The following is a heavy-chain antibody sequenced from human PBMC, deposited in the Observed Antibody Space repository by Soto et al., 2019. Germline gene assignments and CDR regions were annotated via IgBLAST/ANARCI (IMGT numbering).Heavy chain of an antibody. Sequence: SETLSLTCTVSGGSISSTTHYWGWIRQPPGKGLEWIGSIFYSGSTYYNPSLKSRVTISVDTSKNQFSLKPSSVTAADTAVYYCARCDYGYGMDVWGQGTTVTVSS. CDR2: IFYSGST. D-gene: IGHD4-17*01. V-gene: IGHV4-39*01. CDR3: ARCDYGYGMDV. J-gene: IGHJ6*02. CDR1: GGSISSTTHY.